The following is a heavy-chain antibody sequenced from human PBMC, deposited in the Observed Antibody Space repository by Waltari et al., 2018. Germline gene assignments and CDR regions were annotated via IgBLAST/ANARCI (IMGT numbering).Heavy chain of an antibody. V-gene: IGHV4-34*01. CDR1: GGSFSGYY. CDR3: ARCRGSSWWWPNWFDP. D-gene: IGHD6-13*01. CDR2: ITQIGST. J-gene: IGHJ5*02. Sequence: VQLQQWGAGLLRPWGTWSPTGDVHGGSFSGYYWSGIRKPPGKGREWIGEITQIGSTNYIPSLKSRVTISVDTSKNQFSLKLSSVTTAVTAVYYCARCRGSSWWWPNWFDPWGQGTLVTVSS.